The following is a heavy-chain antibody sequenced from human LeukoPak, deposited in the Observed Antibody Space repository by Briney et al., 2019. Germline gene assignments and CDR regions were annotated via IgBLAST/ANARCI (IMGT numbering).Heavy chain of an antibody. CDR3: AREWSEHYYYDSSGYFI. D-gene: IGHD3-22*01. CDR2: ISSSSSYI. V-gene: IGHV3-21*01. Sequence: GGSLRLSCAASGFTFSSYSMSWVRQAPGKGLEWVSSISSSSSYIYYAGSVKGRFTISRDNAKNSLYLQMNSLRAEDTAVYYCAREWSEHYYYDSSGYFIWGQGTLVTVSS. J-gene: IGHJ4*02. CDR1: GFTFSSYS.